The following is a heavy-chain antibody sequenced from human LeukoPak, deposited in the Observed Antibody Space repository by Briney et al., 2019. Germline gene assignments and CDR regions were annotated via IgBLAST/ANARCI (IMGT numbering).Heavy chain of an antibody. V-gene: IGHV3-53*01. CDR3: ARVDGDYPPYYYMDV. CDR2: IYSGGST. D-gene: IGHD4-17*01. CDR1: GFTVSSNY. J-gene: IGHJ6*03. Sequence: PGVSLRLSCAASGFTVSSNYMSWVRQAPGQGLERVSVIYSGGSTYYADSVKGRFTISRDNSKNTLYLQMNSLRAEDTAVYYCARVDGDYPPYYYMDVWGKGTTVTVSS.